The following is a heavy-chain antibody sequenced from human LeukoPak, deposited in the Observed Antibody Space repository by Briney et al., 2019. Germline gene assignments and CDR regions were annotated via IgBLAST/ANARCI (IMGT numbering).Heavy chain of an antibody. Sequence: SETLSLTCAVSGGSISSGGYSWSWIRQPPGKGLEWIGYIYHSGSTYYNPSLKSRVTISVDRSKNQFSLKLSSVTAADTAVYYCARLTILTGYNGGGNFDYWGQGTLVTVSS. CDR1: GGSISSGGYS. J-gene: IGHJ4*02. CDR3: ARLTILTGYNGGGNFDY. D-gene: IGHD3-9*01. CDR2: IYHSGST. V-gene: IGHV4-30-2*01.